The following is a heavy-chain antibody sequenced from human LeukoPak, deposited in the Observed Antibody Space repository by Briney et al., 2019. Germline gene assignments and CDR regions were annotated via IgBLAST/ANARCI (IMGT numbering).Heavy chain of an antibody. D-gene: IGHD6-19*01. Sequence: PSETLSLTCTVSGGSISSYYWSWIRQPPGKGLEWIGYIYYSGSTTYNPSLQSRVTISVDTSKNQFSLKLTSVTAADTAVYYCAGGQMFTSGGFDDWGQGTLVTVSS. CDR3: AGGQMFTSGGFDD. J-gene: IGHJ4*02. CDR1: GGSISSYY. CDR2: IYYSGST. V-gene: IGHV4-59*01.